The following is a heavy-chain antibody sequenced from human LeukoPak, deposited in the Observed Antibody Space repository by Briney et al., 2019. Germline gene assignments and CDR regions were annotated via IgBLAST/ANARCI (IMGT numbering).Heavy chain of an antibody. V-gene: IGHV3-23*01. J-gene: IGHJ4*02. CDR1: GFTFRSYA. CDR3: AKDVGYCSSTSCYIFDY. D-gene: IGHD2-2*02. CDR2: ISGSGGST. Sequence: GGSLRLSCAASGFTFRSYAMSWVRQAPGKGLEWVSAISGSGGSTYYADSVKGRFTISRDNSKNTLYLQMNSLRAEDTAVYYCAKDVGYCSSTSCYIFDYWGQGTLVTVSS.